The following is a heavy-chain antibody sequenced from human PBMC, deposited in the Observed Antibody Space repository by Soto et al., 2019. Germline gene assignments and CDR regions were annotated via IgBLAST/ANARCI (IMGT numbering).Heavy chain of an antibody. V-gene: IGHV1-69*13. Sequence: ASVKVSCKASGGTFSSYAISWVRQAPGQGLEWMGGIIPIFGTANYAQKFQGRVTITADESTSTAYMELSSLRSEDTAVYYCARDSHSSCWYQTLYYSYCIDVWGQGTTVTVYS. J-gene: IGHJ6*02. CDR3: ARDSHSSCWYQTLYYSYCIDV. CDR2: IIPIFGTA. D-gene: IGHD6-19*01. CDR1: GGTFSSYA.